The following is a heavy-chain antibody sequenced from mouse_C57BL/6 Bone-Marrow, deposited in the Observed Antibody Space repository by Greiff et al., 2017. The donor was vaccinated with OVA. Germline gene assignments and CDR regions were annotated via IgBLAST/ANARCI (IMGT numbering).Heavy chain of an antibody. J-gene: IGHJ4*01. Sequence: EVNLVESGGGLVQPKGSLKLSCAASGFSFNTYAMNWVRQAPGKGLEWVARIRRKSNNYATYYADSVKDRLTISRAYSESMLYLHMNNAKTEDTGMYYGVRHLRGSSSDAMDYWGQGTSVTVSS. CDR3: VRHLRGSSSDAMDY. D-gene: IGHD1-1*01. CDR2: IRRKSNNYAT. CDR1: GFSFNTYA. V-gene: IGHV10-1*01.